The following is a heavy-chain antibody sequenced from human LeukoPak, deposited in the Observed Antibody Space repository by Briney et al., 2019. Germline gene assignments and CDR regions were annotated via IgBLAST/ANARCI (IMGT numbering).Heavy chain of an antibody. CDR3: ARQNSGWFDP. CDR1: GYTFTSYW. Sequence: GESLKISCKGSGYTFTSYWIGLVRHIPEKRLEWMGIIYPGDSDTRYSPSFQGQVTISAANSISTAYLQWSSLKASDTAMYYCARQNSGWFDPWGQGTPVTVSS. V-gene: IGHV5-51*01. CDR2: IYPGDSDT. D-gene: IGHD6-25*01. J-gene: IGHJ5*02.